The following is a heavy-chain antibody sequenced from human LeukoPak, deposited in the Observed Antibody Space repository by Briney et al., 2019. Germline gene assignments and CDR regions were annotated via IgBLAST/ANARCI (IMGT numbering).Heavy chain of an antibody. CDR3: ASRRRLRSSVYYDY. CDR1: GYSISSGYY. Sequence: SETLSLTCTVSGYSISSGYYWGWIRQPPGKGLEWIGSIYHSGSTYYNPSLKSRVTISVDTSKNQFSLKLSSVTAADTAVYYCASRRRLRSSVYYDYWGQGTLVTVSS. D-gene: IGHD5-18*01. V-gene: IGHV4-38-2*02. CDR2: IYHSGST. J-gene: IGHJ4*02.